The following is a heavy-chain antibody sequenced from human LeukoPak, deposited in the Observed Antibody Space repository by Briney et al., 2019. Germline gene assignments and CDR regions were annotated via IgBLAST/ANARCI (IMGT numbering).Heavy chain of an antibody. Sequence: PSETLSLTCTVSNDSINFSFWSWIRQTPGKGLEWIGYIYSSGNTNYNPSLKSRVAISVDTSKNQFSLNLKSVTAADAGVYYCARDRGSAWGQGTLVTVSS. CDR1: NDSINFSF. V-gene: IGHV4-59*13. J-gene: IGHJ5*02. CDR2: IYSSGNT. CDR3: ARDRGSA. D-gene: IGHD3-10*01.